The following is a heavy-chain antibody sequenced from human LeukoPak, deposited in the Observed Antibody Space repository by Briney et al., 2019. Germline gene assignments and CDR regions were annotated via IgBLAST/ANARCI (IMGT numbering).Heavy chain of an antibody. Sequence: PGGSLRLSCAASGFTFSSYATSWVRQAPGKGLEWVSAISGSGGSTYYADSVKGRFTISRDNSKNTLYLQMNSLRAEDTALYYCAAGSSGSKLLFDYWGQGTLVTGSS. D-gene: IGHD6-19*01. V-gene: IGHV3-23*01. CDR1: GFTFSSYA. CDR3: AAGSSGSKLLFDY. J-gene: IGHJ4*02. CDR2: ISGSGGST.